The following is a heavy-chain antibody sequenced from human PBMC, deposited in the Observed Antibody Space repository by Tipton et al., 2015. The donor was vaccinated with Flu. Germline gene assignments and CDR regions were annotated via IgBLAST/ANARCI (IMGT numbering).Heavy chain of an antibody. CDR3: ARDGWGLDF. Sequence: SLRLSCAASGFSFSSHWMHWVRQAPGKGLVWVSRITLDGSGANYADSMKGRFTISRDNAKNTLYLQMNSLRPEDTAVYFCARDGWGLDFWGQGTLVTVSS. V-gene: IGHV3-74*01. J-gene: IGHJ4*02. CDR2: ITLDGSGA. D-gene: IGHD7-27*01. CDR1: GFSFSSHW.